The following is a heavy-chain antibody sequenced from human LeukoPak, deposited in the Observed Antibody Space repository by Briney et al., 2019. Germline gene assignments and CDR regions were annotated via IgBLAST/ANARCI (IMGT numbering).Heavy chain of an antibody. CDR2: ISSSSSYI. CDR3: ARHGEVQLWFGCNFDY. J-gene: IGHJ4*02. D-gene: IGHD5-18*01. Sequence: GGSLRLSCAASGFTFSSYSMNWVRQAPGKGLEWVSSISSSSSYIYYADSVKGRFTISRDNAKNSLYLQMNSLRAEDTAVYYCARHGEVQLWFGCNFDYWGQGTLVTVSS. V-gene: IGHV3-21*01. CDR1: GFTFSSYS.